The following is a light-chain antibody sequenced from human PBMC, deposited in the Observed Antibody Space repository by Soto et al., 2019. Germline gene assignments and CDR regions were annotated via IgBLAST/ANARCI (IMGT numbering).Light chain of an antibody. V-gene: IGKV3-15*01. CDR1: QSVRSK. CDR3: QQRWNWIT. CDR2: ATY. J-gene: IGKJ5*01. Sequence: IVLTQSPASLSVSPGERATLSCRASQSVRSKVAWYQQKPGQAPSLVIYATYIRATGIPARFSGSGFGTEFPLTISRLPHEDFAVYYCQQRWNWITFGQGTRLEIK.